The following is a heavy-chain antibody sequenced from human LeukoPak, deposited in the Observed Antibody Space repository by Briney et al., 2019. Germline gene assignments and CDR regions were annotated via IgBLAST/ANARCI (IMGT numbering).Heavy chain of an antibody. CDR3: ARGVPAAILYYYMDV. Sequence: SETLSLTCTVSGGSISSYYWSWIRQPAGKGLEWIGRIYTSGSTNYNPSLKSRVTMSVDTSKNQFSLKLSSVTAADTAVYYCARGVPAAILYYYMDVWGKGTTVTVSS. CDR2: IYTSGST. V-gene: IGHV4-4*07. D-gene: IGHD2-2*01. J-gene: IGHJ6*03. CDR1: GGSISSYY.